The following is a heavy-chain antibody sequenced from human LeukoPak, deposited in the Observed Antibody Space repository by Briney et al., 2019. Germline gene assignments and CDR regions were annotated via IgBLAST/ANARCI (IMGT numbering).Heavy chain of an antibody. CDR3: VRGNPSRFDY. CDR1: RFSFSHYW. CDR2: INKDGSEE. Sequence: PGGSLRLSCASSRFSFSHYWMHWVRQGPGKGLEWVADINKDGSEENYVDSLKGRFTISRDNAKNSLYLQMNSLRSEDTAVYYCVRGNPSRFDYWGQGALVTVSS. D-gene: IGHD1-14*01. J-gene: IGHJ4*02. V-gene: IGHV3-7*01.